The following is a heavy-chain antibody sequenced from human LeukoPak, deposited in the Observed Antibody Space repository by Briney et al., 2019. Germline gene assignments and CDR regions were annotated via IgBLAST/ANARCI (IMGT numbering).Heavy chain of an antibody. V-gene: IGHV3-23*01. D-gene: IGHD6-19*01. CDR2: ISGSGGST. CDR1: GFTFSSYA. J-gene: IGHJ4*02. CDR3: AKDVSRSIAVTLGY. Sequence: GGSLRLSCAASGFTFSSYAMSWVRQAPGKGLEWVSAISGSGGSTYYADSVKGRFTISRGNSKNTLYLQMNSLRAEDTAVYYCAKDVSRSIAVTLGYWGQGTLVTVSS.